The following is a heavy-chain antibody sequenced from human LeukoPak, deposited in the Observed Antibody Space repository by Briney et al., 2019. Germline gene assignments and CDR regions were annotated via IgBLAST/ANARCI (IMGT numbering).Heavy chain of an antibody. CDR2: MNPNSGNT. CDR3: ARGIAVAGTAGDY. CDR1: GYTFTSYD. Sequence: ASVKVSCKASGYTFTSYDINWVRQAKGPGHESMGWMNPNSGNTGYAQKFQGRVTMTRNTSISTAYMELSSLRSEDTAVYYCARGIAVAGTAGDYWGQGTLVTVSS. V-gene: IGHV1-8*01. D-gene: IGHD6-19*01. J-gene: IGHJ4*02.